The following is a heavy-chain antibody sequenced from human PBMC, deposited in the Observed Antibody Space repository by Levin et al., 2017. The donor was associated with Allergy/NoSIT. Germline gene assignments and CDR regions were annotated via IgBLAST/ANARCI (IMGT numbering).Heavy chain of an antibody. CDR1: GFTFDDYA. CDR3: AKGRILYYFDY. V-gene: IGHV3-9*01. CDR2: ISWNSGSI. J-gene: IGHJ4*02. Sequence: LSLTCAASGFTFDDYAMHWVRQAPGKGLEWVSGISWNSGSIGYADSVKGRFTISRDNAKNSLYLQMNSLRAEDTALYYCAKGRILYYFDYWGQGTLVTVSS.